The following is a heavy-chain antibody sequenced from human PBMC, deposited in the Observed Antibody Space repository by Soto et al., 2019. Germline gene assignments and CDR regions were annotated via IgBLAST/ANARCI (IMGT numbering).Heavy chain of an antibody. CDR1: GGSISSGGYY. CDR3: ARERQPYITSQGVWFGP. J-gene: IGHJ5*02. D-gene: IGHD3-10*01. CDR2: IFYSGTT. Sequence: SETLSLTCTVSGGSISSGGYYWSWIRQYPGKGLEWIGNIFYSGTTSYNPSLKSRVAISIDTSKNQFSLKLSSVTAADTAVYYCARERQPYITSQGVWFGPWGQGTLVTVSS. V-gene: IGHV4-31*03.